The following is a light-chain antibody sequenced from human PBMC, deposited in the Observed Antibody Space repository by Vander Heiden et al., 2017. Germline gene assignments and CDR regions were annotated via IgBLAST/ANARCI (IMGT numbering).Light chain of an antibody. CDR1: SSNIGAGYD. CDR3: QSYDSSLSGSV. CDR2: GTG. Sequence: QSVLTQPSSVSRTPGQAVTISTTGSSSNIGAGYDVHWYQQLPGTAPKLLIYGTGNRPSGVPDRFSGSKSGTSASLAITGLQAEDEADYYCQSYDSSLSGSVFGGGTKLTVL. J-gene: IGLJ3*02. V-gene: IGLV1-40*01.